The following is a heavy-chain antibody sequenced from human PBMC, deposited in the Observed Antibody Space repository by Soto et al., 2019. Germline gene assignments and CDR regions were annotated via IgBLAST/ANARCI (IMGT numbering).Heavy chain of an antibody. D-gene: IGHD5-12*01. CDR1: GFTFSSYG. CDR3: ARDLSGYLEIPYYYGMDV. J-gene: IGHJ6*02. CDR2: IWYDGSNK. V-gene: IGHV3-33*01. Sequence: QVQLVESGGGVVQPGRSLRLSCAASGFTFSSYGMHWVRQAPGKGLEWVAVIWYDGSNKYYADSVKGRFTISRDNSKNPLYLQMNSLRAEDTAVYYCARDLSGYLEIPYYYGMDVWGQGTTVTVSS.